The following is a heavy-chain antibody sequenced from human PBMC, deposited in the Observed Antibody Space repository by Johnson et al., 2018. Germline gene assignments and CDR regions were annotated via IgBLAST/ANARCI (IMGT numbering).Heavy chain of an antibody. Sequence: VQLVESGGGLVQPGGSLRLCCAASGFTFSSDAMSWVRQAPGKGLEWVSSISGSGGNTYSADSVPGRFTISRDNSTNTLCLQMNSLSAKATVVYYCARGGRCSSCWGASGGGEFDYWGQGTLVTVSS. CDR1: GFTFSSDA. J-gene: IGHJ4*02. CDR2: ISGSGGNT. V-gene: IGHV3-23*04. D-gene: IGHD6-19*01. CDR3: ARGGRCSSCWGASGGGEFDY.